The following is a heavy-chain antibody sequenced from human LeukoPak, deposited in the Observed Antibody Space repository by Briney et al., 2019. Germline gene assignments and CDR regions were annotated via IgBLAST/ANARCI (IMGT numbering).Heavy chain of an antibody. CDR1: GYTFTSYD. D-gene: IGHD5-12*01. CDR3: AREVATDYYYYYGMDV. V-gene: IGHV1-8*01. Sequence: AASVKVSCKASGYTFTSYDINWVRQATGQGREWMGWMNPNSGNTGYAQKFQGRVTMTRNTSISTAYMELSSLRSEDTAVYYCAREVATDYYYYYGMDVRGQGTTVTVSS. J-gene: IGHJ6*02. CDR2: MNPNSGNT.